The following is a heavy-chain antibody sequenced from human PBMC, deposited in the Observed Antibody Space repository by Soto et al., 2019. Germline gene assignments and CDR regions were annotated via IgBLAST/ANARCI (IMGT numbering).Heavy chain of an antibody. CDR1: GYTFTSYD. J-gene: IGHJ3*02. V-gene: IGHV1-8*01. D-gene: IGHD2-15*01. CDR3: ARVVVDTYCSGGSCYQRTDAFDI. CDR2: MNPNSGNT. Sequence: GASVKVSCKASGYTFTSYDINWVRQATGQGLEWMGWMNPNSGNTGYAQKFQGRVTMTRNTSISTAYMELSSLRSEDTAVYYCARVVVDTYCSGGSCYQRTDAFDIWGQGTMVTVS.